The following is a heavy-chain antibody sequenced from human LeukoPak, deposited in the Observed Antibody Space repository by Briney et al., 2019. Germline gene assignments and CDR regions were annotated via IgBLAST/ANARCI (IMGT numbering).Heavy chain of an antibody. CDR2: IYIDGSSR. D-gene: IGHD6-13*01. J-gene: IGHJ4*02. CDR1: GFSISNYW. V-gene: IGHV3-74*01. Sequence: GGSLRLPCAASGFSISNYWMHWVRQAPGTGLAWVSRIYIDGSSRSYADSVKGRFTISRDNGKNTLYLQMNSLRVEDTAVYYCASASSHRIAAGDDYWGQGTLVTVSS. CDR3: ASASSHRIAAGDDY.